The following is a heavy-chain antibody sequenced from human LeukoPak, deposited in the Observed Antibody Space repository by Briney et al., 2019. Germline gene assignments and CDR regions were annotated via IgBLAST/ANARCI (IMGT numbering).Heavy chain of an antibody. Sequence: PSETLSLTCAVYGGSFSGYYWSWIRQPPGKGLEWIGEINHSGGTNYNPPLKSRVTISVDTSKNQFSLKLSSVTAADTAVYYCARHRRVYYYDSSGYSFDPWGQGTLVTVSS. CDR1: GGSFSGYY. D-gene: IGHD3-22*01. CDR3: ARHRRVYYYDSSGYSFDP. CDR2: INHSGGT. V-gene: IGHV4-34*01. J-gene: IGHJ5*02.